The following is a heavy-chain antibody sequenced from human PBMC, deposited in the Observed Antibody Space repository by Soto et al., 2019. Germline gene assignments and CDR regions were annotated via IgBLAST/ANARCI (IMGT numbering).Heavy chain of an antibody. V-gene: IGHV3-48*01. CDR1: GFSVSSSH. CDR3: TTPSGAVCKNCYAFDY. D-gene: IGHD2-2*01. J-gene: IGHJ4*01. Sequence: HPGGSLRLSCAASGFSVSSSHMNWVRQAPGKGPEWIAYISSNYLITKYADSLKGRSIISRDSDKVFLQMNSLRAEDSAVYYCTTPSGAVCKNCYAFDYWGRGTLVTVSS. CDR2: ISSNYLIT.